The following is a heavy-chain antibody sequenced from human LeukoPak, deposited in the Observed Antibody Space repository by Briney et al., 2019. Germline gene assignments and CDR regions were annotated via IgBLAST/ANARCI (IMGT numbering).Heavy chain of an antibody. J-gene: IGHJ4*02. D-gene: IGHD5-18*01. Sequence: PGGSPRLSCAASGFTFDTHAMSWVRQAPGKGLEWVSGINGNGASTYYSDSVKGRFTISRDNSKNTLYLQMSTLRAEDTAVYYCAKDQGYSYYYLDYWGQGTLVTVSS. CDR3: AKDQGYSYYYLDY. V-gene: IGHV3-23*01. CDR1: GFTFDTHA. CDR2: INGNGAST.